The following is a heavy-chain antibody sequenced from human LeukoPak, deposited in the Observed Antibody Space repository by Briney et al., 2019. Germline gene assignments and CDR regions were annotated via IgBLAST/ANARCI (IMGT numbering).Heavy chain of an antibody. CDR2: IKKDGSVK. D-gene: IGHD1-1*01. CDR3: ATYTNWVAGDV. Sequence: GGSLRLSCAASGFTFCDSLMSWVRHAPGEGREGVADIKKDGSVKEYVDSVKGRFAISRDNAKNTLYLQMDSLRAEDTAVYYCATYTNWVAGDVWGQGTTVSVS. V-gene: IGHV3-7*01. CDR1: GFTFCDSL. J-gene: IGHJ6*02.